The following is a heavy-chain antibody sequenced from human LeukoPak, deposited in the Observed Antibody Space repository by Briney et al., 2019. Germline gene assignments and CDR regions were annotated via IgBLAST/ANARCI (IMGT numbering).Heavy chain of an antibody. CDR1: GYTFTSYG. D-gene: IGHD5-12*01. CDR2: ISAYNGNT. CDR3: ARDYKYSGYDWGPGYYYMDV. V-gene: IGHV1-18*01. Sequence: ASVKVSCKASGYTFTSYGISWVRQAPGQGLEWMGWISAYNGNTNYAQKLQGRVTMTTDTSTSTAYMELRSLRSDDTAVYYCARDYKYSGYDWGPGYYYMDVWGKGTTVTVSS. J-gene: IGHJ6*03.